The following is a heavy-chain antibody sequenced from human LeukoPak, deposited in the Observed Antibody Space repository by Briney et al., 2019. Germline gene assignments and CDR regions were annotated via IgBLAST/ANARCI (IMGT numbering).Heavy chain of an antibody. CDR1: GYTFTTYG. Sequence: ASVKVSCKSSGYTFTTYGISWVRQAPGQGLEWMGWISPYNANTNYVQKLQGRVTMPTDTSTSTAYMELRSLRADDTAVYYCARDLGYHLLTNYFYYGMDVWGQGTTVTVSS. CDR2: ISPYNANT. J-gene: IGHJ6*02. D-gene: IGHD2-2*01. CDR3: ARDLGYHLLTNYFYYGMDV. V-gene: IGHV1-18*01.